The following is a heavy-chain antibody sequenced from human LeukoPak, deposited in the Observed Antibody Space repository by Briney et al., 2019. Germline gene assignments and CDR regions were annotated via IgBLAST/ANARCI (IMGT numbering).Heavy chain of an antibody. J-gene: IGHJ5*02. CDR2: IYTSGRV. Sequence: SETLSLTCSVSGASIKSDHWSWIRQSAGKGLEWIGRIYTSGRVDHNPSLENRVSMSVDMSRNELLLELDSVTAADTGVYYCAALHYFGHGATRTWGQGTLDTVSS. CDR1: GASIKSDH. V-gene: IGHV4-4*07. CDR3: AALHYFGHGATRT. D-gene: IGHD2/OR15-2a*01.